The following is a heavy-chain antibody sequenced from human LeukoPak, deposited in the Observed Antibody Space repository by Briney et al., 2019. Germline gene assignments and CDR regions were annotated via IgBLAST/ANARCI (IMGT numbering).Heavy chain of an antibody. CDR3: ARLSGYDGSFDY. D-gene: IGHD5-12*01. J-gene: IGHJ4*02. CDR1: GYNFPIYW. CDR2: IYPDDSNT. V-gene: IGHV5-51*01. Sequence: GESLKISCQGSGYNFPIYWIGWVRQMPGQGLEWMGIIYPDDSNTIYGPSFQGQVTISADKSINTAYLEWSSLKASDTAMYYCARLSGYDGSFDYWGQGTLVTVSS.